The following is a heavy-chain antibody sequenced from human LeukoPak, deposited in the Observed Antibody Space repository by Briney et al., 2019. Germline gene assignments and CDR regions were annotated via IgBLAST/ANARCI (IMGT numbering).Heavy chain of an antibody. Sequence: SETLSLTCTVSGGSISSSSYYWGWIRQPPGKGLEWIGSIYYSGSTYYNPSLKSRVTISVATSKNQFSLKLSSVTAADTAVYYCARAYYDFWSGSPPRWFDPWGQGTLVTVSS. D-gene: IGHD3-3*01. V-gene: IGHV4-39*07. J-gene: IGHJ5*02. CDR1: GGSISSSSYY. CDR3: ARAYYDFWSGSPPRWFDP. CDR2: IYYSGST.